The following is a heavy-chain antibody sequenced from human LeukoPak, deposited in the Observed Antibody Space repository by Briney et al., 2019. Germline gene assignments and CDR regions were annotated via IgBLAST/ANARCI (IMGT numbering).Heavy chain of an antibody. V-gene: IGHV3-64*01. J-gene: IGHJ4*02. Sequence: QPGGSLRLSCAASGFTFSTYPMHWVRQAPGEGLEYLSGISSNGVYTYYANSVKGRFTISRDNSKNTLYLQMGSLRAEDMAVYYCARVLGSGSYYLDNWGQGTLVTVSS. D-gene: IGHD1-26*01. CDR2: ISSNGVYT. CDR1: GFTFSTYP. CDR3: ARVLGSGSYYLDN.